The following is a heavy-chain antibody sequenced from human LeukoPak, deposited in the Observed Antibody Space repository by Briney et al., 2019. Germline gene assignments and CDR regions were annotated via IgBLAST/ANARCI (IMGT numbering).Heavy chain of an antibody. CDR3: ARGANINFDY. V-gene: IGHV4-34*01. CDR1: GGSFSGYY. J-gene: IGHJ4*02. Sequence: PSETLSLTCAVYGGSFSGYYWSWIRQPPGKGLEWIGEINRSGSTNYNPSLKSRVTISVDTSKDQFSLKLSSVTAADTAVYYCARGANINFDYWGQGTLVTVSS. D-gene: IGHD2/OR15-2a*01. CDR2: INRSGST.